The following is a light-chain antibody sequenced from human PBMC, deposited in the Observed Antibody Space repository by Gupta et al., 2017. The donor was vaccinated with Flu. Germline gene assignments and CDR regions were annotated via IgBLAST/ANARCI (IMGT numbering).Light chain of an antibody. CDR2: EVT. J-gene: IGLJ1*01. CDR3: SSHTGSDTFV. Sequence: RALTISCTGTSSDIGAYQYVSWHQQHPGKAPKLIIYEVTKRPSGVPDRFSGSKSGNTASLTISGLQAEDEGDYYCSSHTGSDTFVFGTGTTVTVL. V-gene: IGLV2-8*01. CDR1: SSDIGAYQY.